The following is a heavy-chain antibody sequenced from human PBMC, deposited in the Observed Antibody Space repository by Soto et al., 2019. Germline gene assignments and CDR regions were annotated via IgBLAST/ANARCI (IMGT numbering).Heavy chain of an antibody. D-gene: IGHD2-15*01. CDR1: GXSFSVYW. Sequence: GSLRLSCDTSGXSFSVYWMHWVRQAPGKGLELVAVIWYDASKQFYAASVEGRFTISRDNSKAILYLQMNSLRAEDTAVYYCAAWAEGATEVHWGQGTLGTVSS. CDR3: AAWAEGATEVH. J-gene: IGHJ4*02. CDR2: IWYDASKQ. V-gene: IGHV3-33*01.